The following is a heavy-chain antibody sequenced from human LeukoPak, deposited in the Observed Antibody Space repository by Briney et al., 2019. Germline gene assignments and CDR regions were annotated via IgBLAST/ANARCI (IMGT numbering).Heavy chain of an antibody. V-gene: IGHV1-18*01. D-gene: IGHD3-22*01. CDR2: ISAYNGNT. CDR3: ARDMIDDSSGYYPRG. CDR1: GYTFTSYG. J-gene: IGHJ4*02. Sequence: ASVTVSCKASGYTFTSYGISWVRQAPGQGLEWMGWISAYNGNTNYAQKLQGRVTMTTDTSTSTAYMELRSLRSDDTAVYYCARDMIDDSSGYYPRGWGQGTLVTVSS.